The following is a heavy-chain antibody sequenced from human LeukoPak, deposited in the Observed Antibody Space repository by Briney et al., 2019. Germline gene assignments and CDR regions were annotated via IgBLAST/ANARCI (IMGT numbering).Heavy chain of an antibody. J-gene: IGHJ4*02. Sequence: ASVKVSCKASGGTFSSYAISWVRQAPGQGLEWMGGIIPIFGTANYAQKFQGRVTITADESTSTAYMELSSLRSEDTAVYYCARRRYYDSSGYSLDYWGQGTLVTVSS. CDR1: GGTFSSYA. CDR2: IIPIFGTA. D-gene: IGHD3-22*01. V-gene: IGHV1-69*01. CDR3: ARRRYYDSSGYSLDY.